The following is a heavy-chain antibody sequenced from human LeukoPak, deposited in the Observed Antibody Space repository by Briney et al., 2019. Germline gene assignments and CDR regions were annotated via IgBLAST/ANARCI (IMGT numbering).Heavy chain of an antibody. CDR3: ASTDPAVAGTTAYYFDY. Sequence: GGSLRLSCAASGFTFSSYAMHWVRQAPGKGLEWAAVISYDGSNKYYAGSVKGRFTISRDNSKNTLYLQMNSLRAEDTAVYYCASTDPAVAGTTAYYFDYWGQGTLVTVSS. CDR2: ISYDGSNK. V-gene: IGHV3-30-3*01. D-gene: IGHD6-19*01. CDR1: GFTFSSYA. J-gene: IGHJ4*02.